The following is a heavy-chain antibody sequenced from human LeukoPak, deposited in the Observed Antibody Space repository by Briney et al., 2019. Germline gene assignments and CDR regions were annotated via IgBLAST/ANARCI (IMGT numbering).Heavy chain of an antibody. D-gene: IGHD2-2*01. Sequence: GGSLRLSCAASGFTVSSNYMSWVRQAPGKGLEWVSIIYSGGWTYYADSVKGRFTISRDNSKNTLYLQMNSLRAEDTAVYYCAKVALYCSSTSCYYYYGMDVWGQGTTVTVSS. CDR1: GFTVSSNY. CDR3: AKVALYCSSTSCYYYYGMDV. J-gene: IGHJ6*02. V-gene: IGHV3-53*05. CDR2: IYSGGWT.